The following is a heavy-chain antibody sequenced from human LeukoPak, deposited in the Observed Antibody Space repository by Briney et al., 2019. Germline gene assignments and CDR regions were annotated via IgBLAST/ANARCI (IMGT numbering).Heavy chain of an antibody. V-gene: IGHV4-39*01. D-gene: IGHD3-22*01. Sequence: SETLSLTCTVSGGSISSSSYYWGWIRQPPGEGLEWIGSIYYSGSTYYNPSLKSRVTISVDTSKNQFSLKLSSVTAADTAVYYCARHNSYYYDSSGHGYYFDYWGQGTLVTVSS. J-gene: IGHJ4*02. CDR3: ARHNSYYYDSSGHGYYFDY. CDR2: IYYSGST. CDR1: GGSISSSSYY.